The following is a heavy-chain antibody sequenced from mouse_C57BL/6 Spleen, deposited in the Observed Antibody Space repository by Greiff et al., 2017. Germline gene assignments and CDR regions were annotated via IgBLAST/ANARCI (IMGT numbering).Heavy chain of an antibody. D-gene: IGHD2-3*01. CDR2: IYPRSGNT. CDR1: GYTFTSYG. Sequence: QVQLKQSGAELPRPGASVKLSCKASGYTFTSYGISWVKQRTGRGLEWIGEIYPRSGNTYYNEKFKGKATLTADKSSSTAYMELRSLTSEDSAVYFCARGDDGYYDAMDYWGQGTSVTVSS. J-gene: IGHJ4*01. CDR3: ARGDDGYYDAMDY. V-gene: IGHV1-81*01.